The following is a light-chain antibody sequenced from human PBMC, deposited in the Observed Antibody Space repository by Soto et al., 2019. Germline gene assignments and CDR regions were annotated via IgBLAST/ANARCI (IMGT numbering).Light chain of an antibody. V-gene: IGLV2-18*01. J-gene: IGLJ3*02. Sequence: QSALTQPPSVSGSPGQSVTISCTGTSSDVGSYNRVSWYQQPPGTAPKLMIYEVSNRPSGVPDRFSGSKSGNTASLTISGLQAEDEADYYCSLYTSSNTLVFGGGTKLTVL. CDR2: EVS. CDR3: SLYTSSNTLV. CDR1: SSDVGSYNR.